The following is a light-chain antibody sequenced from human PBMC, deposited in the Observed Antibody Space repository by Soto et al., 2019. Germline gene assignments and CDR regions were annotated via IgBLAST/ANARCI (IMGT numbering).Light chain of an antibody. J-gene: IGLJ1*01. CDR3: SSYTSSSIDDV. Sequence: QSALTQPASVSGSPGQSITISCTGTSSDVGGYNYVSWYQQHPGKAPKLMIYEVSNRPSGVSNRFSGSKSGNTASLTISGLQADDEADYYCSSYTSSSIDDVFGTGTKVTVL. CDR2: EVS. CDR1: SSDVGGYNY. V-gene: IGLV2-14*01.